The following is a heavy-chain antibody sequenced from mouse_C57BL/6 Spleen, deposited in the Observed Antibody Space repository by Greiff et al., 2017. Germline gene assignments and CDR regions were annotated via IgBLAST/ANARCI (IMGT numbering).Heavy chain of an antibody. CDR3: ARWVRWYFDV. Sequence: EVMLVESGGGLVKPGGSLKLSCAASGFTFSDYGMHWVRQAPEKGLEWVAYISSGSSTIYYADTVKGRFTISRDNAKNTLFLQMTSLRSEDTAMYYCARWVRWYFDVWGTGTTVTVSS. CDR1: GFTFSDYG. CDR2: ISSGSSTI. V-gene: IGHV5-17*01. J-gene: IGHJ1*03.